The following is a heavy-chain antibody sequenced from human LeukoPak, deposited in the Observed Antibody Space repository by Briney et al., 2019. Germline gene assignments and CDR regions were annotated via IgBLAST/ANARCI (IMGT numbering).Heavy chain of an antibody. D-gene: IGHD4-23*01. J-gene: IGHJ6*03. CDR2: IRYDGSNK. V-gene: IGHV3-30*02. CDR3: AKDYDGGNSPYYYYYMDV. Sequence: GGSLRLSCAASGFTFSSYGMHWVRQAPGKGLEWVAFIRYDGSNKYYADSVKGRFTISRDNSKNTLYLQMNSLRAEDTAVYYCAKDYDGGNSPYYYYYMDVWGKGTTVTISS. CDR1: GFTFSSYG.